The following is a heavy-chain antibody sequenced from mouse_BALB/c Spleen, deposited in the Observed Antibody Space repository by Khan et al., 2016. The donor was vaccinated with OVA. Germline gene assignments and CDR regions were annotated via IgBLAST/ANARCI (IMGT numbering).Heavy chain of an antibody. Sequence: QIQLVQSGAELVRPGVSVTISCKGSGYIFTDFYMHWVKRSHAKSLEWFGVIRTYYGDSIYNQNFKDKATLTVDKSSSPAYLELASLTSEDSAIYDCSRVSDNYCFAYWGQGTLVTVSA. CDR1: GYIFTDFY. D-gene: IGHD1-3*01. CDR3: SRVSDNYCFAY. CDR2: IRTYYGDS. V-gene: IGHV1S137*01. J-gene: IGHJ3*01.